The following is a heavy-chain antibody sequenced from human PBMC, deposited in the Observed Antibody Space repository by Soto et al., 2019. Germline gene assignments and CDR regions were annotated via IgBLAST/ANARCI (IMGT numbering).Heavy chain of an antibody. CDR3: AQSLYGDSEIYYYYGMDG. J-gene: IGHJ6*02. CDR2: IIPIFGTA. V-gene: IGHV1-69*13. Sequence: SVKVSCKASGGTFSSYAISWVRQAPGQGLEWMGGIIPIFGTANYAQKFQGRVTITADESTSTAYMELSSLRSEDTAVYYCAQSLYGDSEIYYYYGMDGWGQGTTVTVS. CDR1: GGTFSSYA. D-gene: IGHD4-17*01.